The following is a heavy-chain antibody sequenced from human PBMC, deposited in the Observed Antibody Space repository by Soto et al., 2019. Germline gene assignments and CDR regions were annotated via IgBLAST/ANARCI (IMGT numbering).Heavy chain of an antibody. Sequence: GGSLRLSCTASGFTFGDYAMSWVRQAPGKGLEWVGFIRSKAYGGTTEYAASVKGRFTISRDDSKSIAYLQMNSLKTEDTAVYYRTAYYYDSSEPFDYWGQGTLVTVSS. V-gene: IGHV3-49*04. D-gene: IGHD3-22*01. CDR3: TAYYYDSSEPFDY. CDR1: GFTFGDYA. J-gene: IGHJ4*02. CDR2: IRSKAYGGTT.